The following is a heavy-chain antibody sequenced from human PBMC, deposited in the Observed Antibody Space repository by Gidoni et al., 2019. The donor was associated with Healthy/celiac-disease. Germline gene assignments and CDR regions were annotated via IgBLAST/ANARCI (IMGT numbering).Heavy chain of an antibody. CDR1: GGSFSGYY. J-gene: IGHJ5*02. V-gene: IGHV4-34*01. CDR2: INHSGST. CDR3: ARGGPVGYYGSGSYYRFDP. D-gene: IGHD3-10*01. Sequence: QVPLLQWGAGLLKPSETLSLTCAVYGGSFSGYYWSWIRQPPGKGLGWIGKINHSGSTNYNPSLESRVTISVDTSKNQFSLKLSSVTAADTAVYYCARGGPVGYYGSGSYYRFDPWGQGTLVTVSS.